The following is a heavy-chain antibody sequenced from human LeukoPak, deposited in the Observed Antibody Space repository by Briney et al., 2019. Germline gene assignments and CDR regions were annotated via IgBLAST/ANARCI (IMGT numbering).Heavy chain of an antibody. Sequence: SETLSLTCTVSGGSISSTDYYWGWIRQPPGKGLEWIGNIYYSGNTYYNPSLQSRVTMSVDTSKNQFSLKLSSVTAADTAVYFCARHYYGVNPHAYWYFDLWGRGALVTVSS. CDR1: GGSISSTDYY. CDR2: IYYSGNT. V-gene: IGHV4-39*01. CDR3: ARHYYGVNPHAYWYFDL. J-gene: IGHJ2*01. D-gene: IGHD4-23*01.